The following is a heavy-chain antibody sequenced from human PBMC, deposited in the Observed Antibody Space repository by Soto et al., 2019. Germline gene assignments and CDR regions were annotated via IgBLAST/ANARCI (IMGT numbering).Heavy chain of an antibody. J-gene: IGHJ3*02. CDR2: ISYDGSNK. V-gene: IGHV3-30*18. CDR1: GFTFSSYG. Sequence: QVQLVESGGGVVQPGRSLRLSCAASGFTFSSYGMHWVRQAPGKGLEWVAVISYDGSNKYYADSVKGRFTISRDNSKTKLYLQMNSLRAEDTAVYYCAKRAPKQGHDAFDIWGQGTMLTVSS. CDR3: AKRAPKQGHDAFDI.